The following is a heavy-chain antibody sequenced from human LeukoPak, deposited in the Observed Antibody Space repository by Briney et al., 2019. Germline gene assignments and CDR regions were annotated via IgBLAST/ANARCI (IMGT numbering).Heavy chain of an antibody. CDR3: ARLSSPKRLFDY. CDR2: IYHSGST. CDR1: GYSISSGYF. Sequence: SETLSLTCTVSGYSISSGYFWGWIRQPPGRGLEWIGNIYHSGSTYYNPSLKSRVTISVDTSKNQFSLKLSSVTAADTAVYYCARLSSPKRLFDYWGQGTLVTVSS. J-gene: IGHJ4*02. V-gene: IGHV4-38-2*02.